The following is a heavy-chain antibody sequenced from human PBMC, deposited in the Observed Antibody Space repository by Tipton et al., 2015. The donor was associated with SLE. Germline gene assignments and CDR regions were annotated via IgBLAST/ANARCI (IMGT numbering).Heavy chain of an antibody. CDR3: ARGLAMVRGDSMDY. V-gene: IGHV4-38-2*02. J-gene: IGHJ4*02. Sequence: LSLTCTVSGDTISDHYWSWIRQPPGKGLEWIGSIYHSGSTYYNPSLKSRVNTSVDMSKNKFSLKMTSVTAADTAVYYCARGLAMVRGDSMDYWGQGTLVTISS. CDR1: GDTISDHY. CDR2: IYHSGST. D-gene: IGHD3-10*01.